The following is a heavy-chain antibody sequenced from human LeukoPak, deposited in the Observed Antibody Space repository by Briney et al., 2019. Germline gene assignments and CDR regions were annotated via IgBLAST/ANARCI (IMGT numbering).Heavy chain of an antibody. Sequence: PGGSLRLSCAASGFTFSSYAMSWVRQAPGKGLEWVSAISGSGGSTYYADSVKGRFTISGDNSKNTLYLQMNSLRAEDTAVYYCARDSSGATSGGYWGQGTLVTVSS. CDR3: ARDSSGATSGGY. V-gene: IGHV3-23*01. D-gene: IGHD1-1*01. CDR1: GFTFSSYA. J-gene: IGHJ4*02. CDR2: ISGSGGST.